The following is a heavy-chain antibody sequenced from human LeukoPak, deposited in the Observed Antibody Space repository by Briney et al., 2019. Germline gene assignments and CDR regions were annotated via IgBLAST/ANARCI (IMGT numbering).Heavy chain of an antibody. D-gene: IGHD5-24*01. Sequence: GGSLRLSCAASGFTFSNYAMSWVRQAPGKGLEWVSSISSSSSYIYYADSVKGRFTISRDNAKNSLYLQMNSLRAEDTAVYYCARDLRLQQYYFDYWGQGTLVTVSS. CDR1: GFTFSNYA. V-gene: IGHV3-21*01. CDR3: ARDLRLQQYYFDY. CDR2: ISSSSSYI. J-gene: IGHJ4*02.